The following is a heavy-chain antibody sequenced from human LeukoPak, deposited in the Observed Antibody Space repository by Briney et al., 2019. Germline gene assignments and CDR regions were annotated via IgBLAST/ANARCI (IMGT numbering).Heavy chain of an antibody. J-gene: IGHJ4*02. CDR2: MNPNSGNT. CDR3: ARGASLRAVVVGAATSPPMPYDF. CDR1: GYTFTSYD. V-gene: IGHV1-8*01. D-gene: IGHD2-15*01. Sequence: ASVKVSCKASGYTFTSYDINWVRQATGQGLEWMGWMNPNSGNTGYAQKFQGRVTMTRDTSISTAYMELSSLGSEDTAVYYCARGASLRAVVVGAATSPPMPYDFWGQGTLVTVSS.